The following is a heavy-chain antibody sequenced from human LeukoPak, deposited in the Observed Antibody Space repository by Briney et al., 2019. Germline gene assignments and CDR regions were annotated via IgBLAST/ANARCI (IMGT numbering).Heavy chain of an antibody. J-gene: IGHJ5*02. D-gene: IGHD3-22*01. CDR2: IYYSGST. CDR1: GGSISSSSYY. Sequence: SETLSLTCTVSGGSISSSSYYWGWIRQPPGKGLEWIGSIYYSGSTYYNPSLKSRVTISVDTSKNQFSLKLSSVTAADTAVYYFARRAVYYDSSGRANWFDPWGQGTLVTVSS. V-gene: IGHV4-39*01. CDR3: ARRAVYYDSSGRANWFDP.